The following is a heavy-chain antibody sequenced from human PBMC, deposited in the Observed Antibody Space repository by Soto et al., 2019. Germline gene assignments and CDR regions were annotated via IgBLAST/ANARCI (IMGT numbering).Heavy chain of an antibody. Sequence: AVKVFCKASGYTFTSYYMHWVRQAPGQGLEWMGIINPSGGSTSYAQKFQGRVTMTRDTSTSTVYMELSSLRSEDTAVYYCARAGTVSQDYYYYYGMDVWGQGTTVTVSS. CDR3: ARAGTVSQDYYYYYGMDV. J-gene: IGHJ6*02. V-gene: IGHV1-46*01. CDR2: INPSGGST. CDR1: GYTFTSYY. D-gene: IGHD4-4*01.